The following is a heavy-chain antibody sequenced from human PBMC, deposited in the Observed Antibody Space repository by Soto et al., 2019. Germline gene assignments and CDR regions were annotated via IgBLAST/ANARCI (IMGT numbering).Heavy chain of an antibody. CDR2: IYSGGST. CDR1: GFTVISNY. D-gene: IGHD2-21*01. V-gene: IGHV3-53*01. J-gene: IGHJ3*02. CDR3: AGKVYCGGDCYTDVFDI. Sequence: GGSLRLSCAASGFTVISNYMSWVRQAPGKGLEWVSVIYSGGSTYYAASVKGRFTISRDNSKNTLYLQMNSLRAEDTAVYYCAGKVYCGGDCYTDVFDISGQGTMVTGSS.